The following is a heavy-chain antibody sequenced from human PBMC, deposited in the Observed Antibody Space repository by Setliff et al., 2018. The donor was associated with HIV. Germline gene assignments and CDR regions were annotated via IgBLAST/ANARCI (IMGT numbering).Heavy chain of an antibody. CDR3: TRVAGFSSSWFGY. V-gene: IGHV3-74*01. CDR2: INSDESST. CDR1: GFTFTDYW. Sequence: GESLKISCAASGFTFTDYWMHWVRQVPGRGLVWVSRINSDESSTNYADSVKGRFTISRDNAKNTLYLQMNSLRAEDTAVYYCTRVAGFSSSWFGYWGQGTLVTVSS. J-gene: IGHJ5*01. D-gene: IGHD6-13*01.